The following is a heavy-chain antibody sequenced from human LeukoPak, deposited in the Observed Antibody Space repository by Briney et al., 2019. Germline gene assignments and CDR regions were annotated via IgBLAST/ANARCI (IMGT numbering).Heavy chain of an antibody. V-gene: IGHV7-4-1*02. CDR3: ARGGGNGLV. Sequence: GASVKVSCKASGYTFTRDAMNWVRQAPGQGPEWMGWINTKTGNPTYGQGFTGRFVFSLDTSVSTAYLQISSLKAEDTAVYYCARGGGNGLVWGQGTTVTVSS. CDR1: GYTFTRDA. CDR2: INTKTGNP. J-gene: IGHJ6*02. D-gene: IGHD2-15*01.